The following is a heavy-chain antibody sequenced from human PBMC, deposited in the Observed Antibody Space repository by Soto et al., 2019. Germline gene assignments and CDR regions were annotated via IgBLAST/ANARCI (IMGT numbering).Heavy chain of an antibody. CDR2: ISGDSRTI. V-gene: IGHV3-23*01. Sequence: PGGSLRLCCGLSGFTFGTQAMRWVRQAPGKGLEWVSAISGDSRTIYYADSVKGRFTVSRDNSKKMVYLQMNSLRAEDTAIYYCAARQAGGAMDLWGQGTPVTVSS. CDR3: AARQAGGAMDL. CDR1: GFTFGTQA. D-gene: IGHD6-13*01. J-gene: IGHJ6*02.